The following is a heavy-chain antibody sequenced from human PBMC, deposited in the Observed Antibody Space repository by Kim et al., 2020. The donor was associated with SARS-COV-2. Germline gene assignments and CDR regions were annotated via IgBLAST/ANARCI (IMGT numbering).Heavy chain of an antibody. J-gene: IGHJ3*02. CDR3: AKSDSGAFEI. CDR2: T. V-gene: IGHV3-74*01. D-gene: IGHD6-25*01. Sequence: TPSAESVRGRFTISGDNAKNTLYLQMNSLTAEDTAVYFCAKSDSGAFEIWGQGTMITVSS.